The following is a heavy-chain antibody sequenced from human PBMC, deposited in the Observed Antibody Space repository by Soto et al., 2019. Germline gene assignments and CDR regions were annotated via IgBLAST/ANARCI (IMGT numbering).Heavy chain of an antibody. V-gene: IGHV3-23*01. CDR1: GFTFSTYA. CDR3: AKKKGGSYWSRTSCPFSFGS. Sequence: EVQVLESGGGLVQPGGSLRLSCAASGFTFSTYAMSWVRQAPGKGLGWVSTISDSGSTYYADSVKGRFTISRDNSKNTLYLEMNSLRAEDTAVYYCAKKKGGSYWSRTSCPFSFGSWGQGTLVTVSS. CDR2: ISDSGST. D-gene: IGHD2-2*01. J-gene: IGHJ4*02.